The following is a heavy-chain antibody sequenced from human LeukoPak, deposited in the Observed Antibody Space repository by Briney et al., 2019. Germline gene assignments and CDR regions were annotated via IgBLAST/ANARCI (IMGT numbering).Heavy chain of an antibody. V-gene: IGHV4-59*01. D-gene: IGHD3-22*01. CDR2: IYYTGNT. CDR1: GGSISSYY. J-gene: IGHJ2*01. CDR3: AGDKDYYESSGYYSGRGYFDL. Sequence: SGTLSLTCTVSGGSISSYYWTWIRQPPGKELEWIGYIYYTGNTNYTPSLKSRVTISLDMSQDQFSLKLSSVTAADTAIYYCAGDKDYYESSGYYSGRGYFDLWGRGTLVTVSS.